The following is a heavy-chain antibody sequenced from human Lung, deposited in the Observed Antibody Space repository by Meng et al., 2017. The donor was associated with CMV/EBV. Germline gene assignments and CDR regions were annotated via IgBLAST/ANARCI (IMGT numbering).Heavy chain of an antibody. D-gene: IGHD1-26*01. V-gene: IGHV3-21*01. CDR3: ARQKGATLDYFDY. CDR2: ISGSSSFT. CDR1: GFTFNTYT. J-gene: IGHJ4*02. Sequence: GGSXRLXCAASGFTFNTYTMNWVRQAPGKGLEWVSSISGSSSFTYYADSVKGRFTISRDNAKNSLYLQMNSLRAEDTAVYYCARQKGATLDYFDYWAQGTXVTVSS.